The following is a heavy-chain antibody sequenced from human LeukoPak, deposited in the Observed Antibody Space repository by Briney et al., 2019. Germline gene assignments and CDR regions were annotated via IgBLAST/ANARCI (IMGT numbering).Heavy chain of an antibody. Sequence: PGGSLTLSCAPSGFIFRSYVMTGVRQAPPKGLEWVSAISANGVSTYYAVSVKGRFSISRDNSRNILYLQMNDLRVEDTAIYYCVKDLSRRYSFDSWGQGALVSVSS. CDR1: GFIFRSYV. V-gene: IGHV3-23*01. D-gene: IGHD3-16*02. J-gene: IGHJ4*02. CDR3: VKDLSRRYSFDS. CDR2: ISANGVST.